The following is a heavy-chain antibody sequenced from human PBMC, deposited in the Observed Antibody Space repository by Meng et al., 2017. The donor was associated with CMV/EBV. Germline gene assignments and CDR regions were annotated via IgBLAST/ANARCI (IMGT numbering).Heavy chain of an antibody. Sequence: GESLKISCAASGFTVSSNYMSWVRQAPGKGLEWVSVIYSGGSTYYADSVKGRFTISRDNSKNTLYLQMNSLRSEDTAVYYCARDSKNILHSSSNPSTPYYCYYGMDVWGQGTTVTVSS. CDR1: GFTVSSNY. D-gene: IGHD6-6*01. CDR3: ARDSKNILHSSSNPSTPYYCYYGMDV. CDR2: IYSGGST. V-gene: IGHV3-53*05. J-gene: IGHJ6*02.